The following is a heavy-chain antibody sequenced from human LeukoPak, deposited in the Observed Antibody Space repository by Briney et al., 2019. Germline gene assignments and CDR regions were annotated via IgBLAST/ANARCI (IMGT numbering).Heavy chain of an antibody. CDR3: ARWTFFSPGYHYYGMDV. Sequence: PSETLSLTCTVSGGSISSYYWSWIRQPPGKGLEWIGYIYYSGSTNYNPSLKSRVTISVDTSKNQFSLKLSSVTAAATAVYYCARWTFFSPGYHYYGMDVWGQGTTVTVSS. D-gene: IGHD3-3*01. J-gene: IGHJ6*02. V-gene: IGHV4-59*08. CDR2: IYYSGST. CDR1: GGSISSYY.